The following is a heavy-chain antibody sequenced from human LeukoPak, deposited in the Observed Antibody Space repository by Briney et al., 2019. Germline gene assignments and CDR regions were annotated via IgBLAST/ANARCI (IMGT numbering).Heavy chain of an antibody. J-gene: IGHJ5*02. CDR3: ARDYPRYYDSSGLVNWFDP. V-gene: IGHV1-46*01. CDR2: INPSGGST. CDR1: GYTFTSYY. Sequence: ASVKVSCKASGYTFTSYYMHWVRQAPGQGLEWMGIINPSGGSTSYAQKFQGRVTMTRDMSTSTVYMELSSLRSEDTAVYYCARDYPRYYDSSGLVNWFDPWGQGTLVTVSS. D-gene: IGHD3-22*01.